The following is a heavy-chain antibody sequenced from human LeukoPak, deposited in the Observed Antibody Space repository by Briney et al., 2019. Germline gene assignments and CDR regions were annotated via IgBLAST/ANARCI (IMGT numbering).Heavy chain of an antibody. D-gene: IGHD3-22*01. CDR1: GGSFSGYY. CDR2: INHSGST. Sequence: SETLSLTCAVYGGSFSGYYWSWIRQPPGKGLEWIGEINHSGSTNYNPSLKSRVTISVDTSKNQFSLKLSSVTAADTAVYYCARGVRVVAAIDYWGQGTLVTVSS. CDR3: ARGVRVVAAIDY. J-gene: IGHJ4*02. V-gene: IGHV4-34*01.